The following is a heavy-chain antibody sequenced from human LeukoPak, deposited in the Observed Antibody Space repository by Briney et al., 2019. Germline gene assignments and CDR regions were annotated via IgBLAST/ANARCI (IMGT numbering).Heavy chain of an antibody. D-gene: IGHD5-24*01. CDR2: IYTSGST. Sequence: SQTLSLTCTVSGGSIYSGSYYWSWIRQPAGKGLEWIGRIYTSGSTNYNPSLKSRVTISVDTSKNQFSLKLSPVTAADTAVYYCARDRRDGYNLYYFDLWGQGTLVTVSS. CDR3: ARDRRDGYNLYYFDL. V-gene: IGHV4-61*02. J-gene: IGHJ4*02. CDR1: GGSIYSGSYY.